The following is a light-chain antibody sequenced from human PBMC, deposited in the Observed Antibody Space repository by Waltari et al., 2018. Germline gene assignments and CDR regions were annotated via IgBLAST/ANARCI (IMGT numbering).Light chain of an antibody. V-gene: IGLV2-8*01. CDR1: SNDVGGYNS. J-gene: IGLJ2*01. CDR2: EVT. Sequence: QSALTQPPSASGSPGQSITISCTGTSNDVGGYNSVSWYQQHPGKAPKLIIFEVTQRPTGVPDRFSGSNSGNLAALTVSGLQTEDEADYYCSSYVGTIGLIFGGGTKLTVL. CDR3: SSYVGTIGLI.